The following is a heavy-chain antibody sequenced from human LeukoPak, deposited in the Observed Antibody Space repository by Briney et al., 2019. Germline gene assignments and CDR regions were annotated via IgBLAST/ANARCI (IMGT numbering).Heavy chain of an antibody. CDR1: GFTFSSYE. CDR2: ISSTGGTI. D-gene: IGHD2-15*01. CDR3: AYCSGGTCYYFDY. Sequence: GGSLRLSCAASGFTFSSYEMNWVRQAPGNGLEWVSYISSTGGTIYYADSVKGRFTISRDNAKNSLYLQMNSLRAEDTAVYYCAYCSGGTCYYFDYWGQGTLVTVSS. V-gene: IGHV3-48*03. J-gene: IGHJ4*02.